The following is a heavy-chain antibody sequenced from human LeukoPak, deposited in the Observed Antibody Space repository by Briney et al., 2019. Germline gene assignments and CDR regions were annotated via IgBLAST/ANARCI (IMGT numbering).Heavy chain of an antibody. CDR1: GFSLSSSGMC. CDR2: IDWDNAK. D-gene: IGHD1-26*01. Sequence: ESGPALVEPTQTLTLTCTFSGFSLSSSGMCVTWIRQPRGKALEWLARIDWDNAKFHNTSLKTRLTVSKDTSKNQVVLTMTNMDPVDTATYYCARMYRRSGSHRDAFDIWGRGTMVTVSS. CDR3: ARMYRRSGSHRDAFDI. J-gene: IGHJ3*02. V-gene: IGHV2-70*17.